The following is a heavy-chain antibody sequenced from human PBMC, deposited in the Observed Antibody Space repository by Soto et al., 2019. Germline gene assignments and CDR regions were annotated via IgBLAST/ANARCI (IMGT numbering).Heavy chain of an antibody. CDR2: ISGSGGST. D-gene: IGHD2-15*01. CDR1: GFTFSSYA. CDR3: AKDLDIVVVVAATEDDY. Sequence: PGGSLRLSCAASGFTFSSYAMSWVRQAPGKGLEWVSAISGSGGSTYYADSVKGRFTISRDNSKNTLYLQMNSLRAEDTAVYYCAKDLDIVVVVAATEDDYWGQGTLVTVSS. J-gene: IGHJ4*02. V-gene: IGHV3-23*01.